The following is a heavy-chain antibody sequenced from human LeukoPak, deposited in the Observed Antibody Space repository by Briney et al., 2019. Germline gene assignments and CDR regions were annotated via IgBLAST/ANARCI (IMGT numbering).Heavy chain of an antibody. CDR3: SRGHYDLGY. CDR1: GLTFSDFY. CDR2: ISSGSSYT. V-gene: IGHV3-11*06. J-gene: IGHJ1*01. Sequence: GGSLRLSCAASGLTFSDFYMSWIRQAPGKGLEWVSYISSGSSYTDYADSVKGRFTISRDDAKNSLYLQMNSLRAEDTAVYYCSRGHYDLGYWGQNPLVTVSS. D-gene: IGHD3-16*01.